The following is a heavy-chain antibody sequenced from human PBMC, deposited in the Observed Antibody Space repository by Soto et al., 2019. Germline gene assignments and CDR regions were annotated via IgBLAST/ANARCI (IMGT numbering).Heavy chain of an antibody. CDR3: ARGRYGDY. Sequence: QVHLVQSGAEVKKPGASVKVSCKGSGYDFTTYGITWVRQAPGQGLEWMAWISAHNGNTDYAQKLQGRVTVTRDTSTSTAYMELRSLSSDVTAVYYCARGRYGDYWGQGALVTVSS. D-gene: IGHD1-1*01. CDR2: ISAHNGNT. J-gene: IGHJ4*02. CDR1: GYDFTTYG. V-gene: IGHV1-18*01.